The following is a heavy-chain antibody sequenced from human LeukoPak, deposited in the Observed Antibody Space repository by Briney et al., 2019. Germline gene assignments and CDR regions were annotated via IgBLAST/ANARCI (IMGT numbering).Heavy chain of an antibody. CDR1: GFTFSSYG. J-gene: IGHJ6*03. D-gene: IGHD3-22*01. CDR3: ANQGYDSSGYYYYYYMDV. Sequence: GGSLRLSCAASGFTFSSYGMHWVRQAPGKGLEWVAFIRYDGSNKYYADSVKGRFTISRDNSKNTLYLQMNSLRAEDTAVYYCANQGYDSSGYYYYYYMDVWGKGTTVTISS. CDR2: IRYDGSNK. V-gene: IGHV3-30*02.